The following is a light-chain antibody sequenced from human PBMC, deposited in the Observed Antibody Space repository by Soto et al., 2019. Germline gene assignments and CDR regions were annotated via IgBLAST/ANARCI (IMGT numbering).Light chain of an antibody. J-gene: IGKJ1*01. CDR1: QSISSC. CDR2: DSS. V-gene: IGKV1-5*01. Sequence: DIQMTQSPSTLSASVGDRVTIACRASQSISSCLAWYQQKPGQAPKVLVLDSSSLVSGDPARSSGSGSGTEFPLTISSLQPDDFAHYYCQQYNSYPWTFGQGTKVEIK. CDR3: QQYNSYPWT.